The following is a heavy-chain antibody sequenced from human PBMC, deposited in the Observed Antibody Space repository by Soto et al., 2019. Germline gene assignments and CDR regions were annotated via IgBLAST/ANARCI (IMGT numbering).Heavy chain of an antibody. J-gene: IGHJ6*02. CDR2: IFYSGTT. CDR3: AIDSLLSSRRMDV. CDR1: GGSISSSNYF. V-gene: IGHV4-39*07. Sequence: SETLSLTCTVSGGSISSSNYFWVWIRQPPGKGLEWIGSIFYSGTTYYNPSLKSRVTISVDTSKNQFSLKLSSVTAADTAVYYCAIDSLLSSRRMDVWGQGTTVT.